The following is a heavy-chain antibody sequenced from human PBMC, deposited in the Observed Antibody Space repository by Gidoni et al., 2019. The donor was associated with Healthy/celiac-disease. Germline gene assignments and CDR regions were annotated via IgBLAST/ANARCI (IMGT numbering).Heavy chain of an antibody. Sequence: EVQLVESGGGRVPRGGSVRASWAASGFTVSSNYMSWVRQAPGKGLEWVSVIYSGGSTYYADSVQARFTLSSDNSKNTLYLQMHRLSAEDTAVYYCARAPYQLAVAVYFDYWGQGTLVTVSS. D-gene: IGHD6-19*01. CDR1: GFTVSSNY. J-gene: IGHJ4*02. CDR3: ARAPYQLAVAVYFDY. V-gene: IGHV3-66*01. CDR2: IYSGGST.